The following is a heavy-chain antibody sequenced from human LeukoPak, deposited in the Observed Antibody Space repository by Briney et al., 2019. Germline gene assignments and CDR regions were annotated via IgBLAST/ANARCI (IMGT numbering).Heavy chain of an antibody. D-gene: IGHD5-18*01. CDR2: ISGSGGST. J-gene: IGHJ4*02. V-gene: IGHV3-23*01. Sequence: GGSLRLSCAASGFTFSSYAMSWVRQAPGKGLEWVSAISGSGGSTYYADSVKGRFTISRDNSKNTLYLQMNSLRAEDTAVYYCAKAVIQLWFAAYYFDYWGQGTLVTVSS. CDR3: AKAVIQLWFAAYYFDY. CDR1: GFTFSSYA.